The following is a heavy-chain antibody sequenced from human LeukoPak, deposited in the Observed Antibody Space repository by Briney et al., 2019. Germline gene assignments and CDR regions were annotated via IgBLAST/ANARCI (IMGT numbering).Heavy chain of an antibody. CDR2: IYYSGST. CDR1: GGSTSNYY. CDR3: ARDWGVSARPGYMDV. Sequence: PSETLSLTCTVSGGSTSNYYWSWIRQPPGKGLEWIGYIYYSGSTKYNPSLKSRVTISVDPSKNQFSLRLSSVTAADTAVYYCARDWGVSARPGYMDVWGKGTTVTVSS. J-gene: IGHJ6*03. V-gene: IGHV4-59*01. D-gene: IGHD6-6*01.